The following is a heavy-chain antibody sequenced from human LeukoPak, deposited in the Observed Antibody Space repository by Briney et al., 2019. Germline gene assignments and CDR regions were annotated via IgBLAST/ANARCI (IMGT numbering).Heavy chain of an antibody. CDR3: ARDGAYCGGDCYSEVAFDI. V-gene: IGHV3-7*01. D-gene: IGHD2-21*02. Sequence: GSLRLSCVDSGTTFSRYWMSWVRQAPGKGLEWVANIKQDGGEKYYVDSVKGRFTISRDNAKNSLYLQMNSLRAEDTAVYYCARDGAYCGGDCYSEVAFDIWGQGTMVTVSS. CDR1: GTTFSRYW. J-gene: IGHJ3*02. CDR2: IKQDGGEK.